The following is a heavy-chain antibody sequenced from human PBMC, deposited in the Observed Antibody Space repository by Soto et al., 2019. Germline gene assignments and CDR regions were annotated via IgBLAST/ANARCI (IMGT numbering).Heavy chain of an antibody. CDR1: GGSISSGGYS. V-gene: IGHV4-30-2*01. J-gene: IGHJ6*02. Sequence: ASETLSLTCAVSGGSISSGGYSWSWIRQPPGKGLEWIGYIYHSGSTYYNPSLKSRVTISVDRSKNQFSLKLSSVTAADTAVYYCARGGRNYYYGMDVWGQGTTVTVSS. CDR3: ARGGRNYYYGMDV. CDR2: IYHSGST. D-gene: IGHD5-12*01.